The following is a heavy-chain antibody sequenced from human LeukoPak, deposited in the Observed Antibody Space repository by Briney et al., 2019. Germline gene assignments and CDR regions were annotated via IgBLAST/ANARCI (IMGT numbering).Heavy chain of an antibody. CDR1: GGSISSYY. Sequence: SETLSLTCTVSGGSISSYYWSWIRQPPGKGLEWIGYIYYSGSTNYNPSLKSRVTISVDTSKNQFSLKLSSVTAADTAVYYCASSPGGSYNWFDPWGQGTLVTVSS. CDR3: ASSPGGSYNWFDP. J-gene: IGHJ5*02. D-gene: IGHD1-26*01. CDR2: IYYSGST. V-gene: IGHV4-59*08.